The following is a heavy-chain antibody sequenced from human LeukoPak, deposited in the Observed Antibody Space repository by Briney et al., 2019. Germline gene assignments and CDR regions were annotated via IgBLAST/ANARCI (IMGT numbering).Heavy chain of an antibody. CDR3: AKRSGSYYFFEPAAYFDY. Sequence: PGGSLRLSCAASGFTFSSYAMSWVRQAPGKGLEWVSAISGSGGSTYYADSVKGRFTISRDNSKNTLYLQMNSLRAEDTAVYYYAKRSGSYYFFEPAAYFDYWGQGTLVTVSS. CDR1: GFTFSSYA. D-gene: IGHD1-26*01. J-gene: IGHJ4*02. V-gene: IGHV3-23*01. CDR2: ISGSGGST.